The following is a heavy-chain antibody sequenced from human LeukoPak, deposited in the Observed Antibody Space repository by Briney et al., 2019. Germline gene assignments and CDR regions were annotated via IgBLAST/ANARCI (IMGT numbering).Heavy chain of an antibody. CDR3: ARDRKQDWTLYYYYYYMDV. Sequence: SGTLSLTCAVSGGSISSSNWWSWVRQPPGKGLEWIGEIYHSGSTNYNPSLKSRVTISVDKSKNQFSLKLSSVTAADTAVYYCARDRKQDWTLYYYYYYMDVWGKGTTVTVSS. J-gene: IGHJ6*03. V-gene: IGHV4-4*02. CDR2: IYHSGST. D-gene: IGHD3/OR15-3a*01. CDR1: GGSISSSNW.